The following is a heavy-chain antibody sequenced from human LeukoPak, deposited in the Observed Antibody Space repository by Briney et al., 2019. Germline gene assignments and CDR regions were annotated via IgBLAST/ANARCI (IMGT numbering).Heavy chain of an antibody. CDR2: ISSSGGTI. CDR3: ARETAPTDY. D-gene: IGHD1-14*01. Sequence: PGGSLRLSCAASGFTFSDYYMSWIRQAPGKGLEWVSCISSSGGTIYYADSVKGRFTISRDNAKNSLYLLTNSLRAEDTAVYYCARETAPTDYWGQGTVVTVSS. J-gene: IGHJ4*02. V-gene: IGHV3-11*01. CDR1: GFTFSDYY.